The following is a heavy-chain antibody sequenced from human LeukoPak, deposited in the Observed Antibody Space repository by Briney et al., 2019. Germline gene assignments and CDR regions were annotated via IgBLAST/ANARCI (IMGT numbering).Heavy chain of an antibody. CDR2: ISSSSSYI. CDR3: ARDPRDDSSPSRIDY. J-gene: IGHJ4*02. CDR1: GFTFSSYS. V-gene: IGHV3-21*01. Sequence: GGSLRLSCAASGFTFSSYSMNWVRQAPGKGLEWVSSISSSSSYIYYADSVKGRFTISRDNAKNSLYLQMNSLRAEDTAVYYRARDPRDDSSPSRIDYWGQGALVTVSS. D-gene: IGHD3-22*01.